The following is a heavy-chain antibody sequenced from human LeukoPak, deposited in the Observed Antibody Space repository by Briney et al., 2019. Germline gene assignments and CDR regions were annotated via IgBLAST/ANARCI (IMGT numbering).Heavy chain of an antibody. CDR2: IHYRGST. CDR1: GGSISSTTYY. J-gene: IGHJ4*02. D-gene: IGHD3-10*01. CDR3: ARLAAAKSNVLLWFGELFFDY. Sequence: SETLSLTCTVSGGSISSTTYYWGWIRQPPGKGLEWIGSIHYRGSTYYNAPLKSRVTISVDTSKNQFSLKLSSVTAADTAVYYCARLAAAKSNVLLWFGELFFDYWGQGTLVTVSS. V-gene: IGHV4-39*01.